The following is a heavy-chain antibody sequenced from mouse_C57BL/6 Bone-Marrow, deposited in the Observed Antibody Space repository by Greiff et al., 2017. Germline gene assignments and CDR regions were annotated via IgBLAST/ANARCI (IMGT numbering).Heavy chain of an antibody. V-gene: IGHV6-3*01. CDR1: GFTFSNYW. CDR2: IRLKSDNYAT. Sequence: EVKVEESGGGLVQPGGSMKLSCVASGFTFSNYWMNWVRQSPEKGLEWVAQIRLKSDNYATHYAESVKGRFTISRDDSKSSVYLQMNNLRAEDTGIYYCTGLYYYDYGNYYAMDYWGQGTSVTVSS. CDR3: TGLYYYDYGNYYAMDY. D-gene: IGHD2-4*01. J-gene: IGHJ4*01.